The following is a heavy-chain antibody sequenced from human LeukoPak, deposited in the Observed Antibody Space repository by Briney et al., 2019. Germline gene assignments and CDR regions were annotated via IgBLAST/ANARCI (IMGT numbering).Heavy chain of an antibody. Sequence: PSETLSLTCTVSGGSISSSSYYWGWIRQPPGKGLEWIGSIYYSGSTYYNPSLKSRVTISVDTSKNQFSLKLSSVTAADTAVYYCATALSKPWGWRPYSSTSMDVWGKGTTVTVSS. CDR3: ATALSKPWGWRPYSSTSMDV. J-gene: IGHJ6*03. D-gene: IGHD2-2*01. CDR2: IYYSGST. V-gene: IGHV4-39*07. CDR1: GGSISSSSYY.